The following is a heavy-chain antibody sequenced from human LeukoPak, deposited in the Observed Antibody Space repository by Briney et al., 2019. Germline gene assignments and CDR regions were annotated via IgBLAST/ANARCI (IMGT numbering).Heavy chain of an antibody. CDR1: GYTFSSYW. CDR2: IYPGDSDT. D-gene: IGHD3-3*01. Sequence: GSLRLSCKGSGYTFSSYWIGWVRQMPGKGLEWMGIIYPGDSDTRYSPSLQGQVTISADTSIGTAYLQWSSLKASDTAIYYCARQNDFRLDFWGQGTLVTVSS. J-gene: IGHJ4*02. CDR3: ARQNDFRLDF. V-gene: IGHV5-51*01.